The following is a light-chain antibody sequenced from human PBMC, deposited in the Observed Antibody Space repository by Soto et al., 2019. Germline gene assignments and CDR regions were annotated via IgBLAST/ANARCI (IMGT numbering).Light chain of an antibody. CDR1: QSISSY. CDR2: AAS. Sequence: DIQMTQSPSSPSASVGDRVTITCRASQSISSYLNWYQQKPGKAPKLLIYAASSLQSGVPSRFSGSGSVTDFTLTISSLQPEDFATYYCQQSYGTPLTFGGGTKVEIK. J-gene: IGKJ4*01. CDR3: QQSYGTPLT. V-gene: IGKV1-39*01.